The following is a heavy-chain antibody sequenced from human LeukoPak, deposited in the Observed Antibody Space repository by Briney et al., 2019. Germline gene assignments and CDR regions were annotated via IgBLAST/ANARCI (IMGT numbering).Heavy chain of an antibody. V-gene: IGHV4-4*07. Sequence: SETLSLTCTVSGGSISSYYWSWIRQPAGKGLEWIGRIYTSGSTNYNPSLKSRVTMSVDTSKNQFSLKLSSVTAADTAVYYCARDVPMGGRXSSXWXXXFDPWGQGTXVTVSS. CDR3: ARDVPMGGRXSSXWXXXFDP. J-gene: IGHJ5*02. D-gene: IGHD6-19*01. CDR1: GGSISSYY. CDR2: IYTSGST.